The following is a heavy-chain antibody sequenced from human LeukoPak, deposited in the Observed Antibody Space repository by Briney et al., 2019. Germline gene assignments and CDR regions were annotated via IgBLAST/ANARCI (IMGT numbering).Heavy chain of an antibody. J-gene: IGHJ6*02. CDR1: AFTFSTYA. V-gene: IGHV3-23*01. CDR2: ISSGGGTT. CDR3: ANAVCTTSSCSGFYGMDV. D-gene: IGHD2-2*01. Sequence: PGRSLRLSCAASAFTFSTYAMNWVRQAPGKGLEWVSSISSGGGTTYYADSVKGRFTISRDNSKNTLYLQMNSLRPEDTAMYYCANAVCTTSSCSGFYGMDVWGQGTTVAVSS.